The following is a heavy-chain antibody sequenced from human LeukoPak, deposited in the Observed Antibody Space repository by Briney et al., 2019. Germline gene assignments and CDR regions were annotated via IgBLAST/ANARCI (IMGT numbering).Heavy chain of an antibody. J-gene: IGHJ3*02. V-gene: IGHV4-4*07. CDR3: ARRFADLNDDTFDI. CDR1: GGSISSYL. CDR2: IHSSDT. Sequence: SETLSLTCTVSGGSISSYLWSWIRQPAGKGLEWIGRIHSSDTKYNPSLSSRAAMSLDTSMNQFSLRLRSVTAADTAVYYCARRFADLNDDTFDIWGQGTMVTVSS. D-gene: IGHD3-10*01.